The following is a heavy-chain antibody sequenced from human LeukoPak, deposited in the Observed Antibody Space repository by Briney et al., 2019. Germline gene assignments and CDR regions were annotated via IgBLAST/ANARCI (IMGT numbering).Heavy chain of an antibody. CDR2: IYYSGST. V-gene: IGHV4-59*12. CDR3: ARDSSGYSYGIDY. Sequence: SETLSLTCTVSGGSISSYYWSWIRQPPGKGLEWIGYIYYSGSTYYNPSLKSRVTISVDTSKNQFSLKLSSVTAADTAVYYCARDSSGYSYGIDYWGQGTLVTVSS. CDR1: GGSISSYY. J-gene: IGHJ4*02. D-gene: IGHD5-18*01.